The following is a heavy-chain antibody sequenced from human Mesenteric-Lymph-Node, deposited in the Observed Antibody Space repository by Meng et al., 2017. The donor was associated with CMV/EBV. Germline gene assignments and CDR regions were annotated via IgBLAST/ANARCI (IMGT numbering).Heavy chain of an antibody. Sequence: ASVKVSCKASGYIFTGHYMHWVRQAPGQGLEWMGWINPKSGGTNYAQKFQGGVTMTRDTSISTAYMELSRLRSDDTAVYYCARGAVVTLWDYYYYGMDVWGQGTTVTVSS. CDR3: ARGAVVTLWDYYYYGMDV. V-gene: IGHV1-2*02. J-gene: IGHJ6*02. D-gene: IGHD4-23*01. CDR1: GYIFTGHY. CDR2: INPKSGGT.